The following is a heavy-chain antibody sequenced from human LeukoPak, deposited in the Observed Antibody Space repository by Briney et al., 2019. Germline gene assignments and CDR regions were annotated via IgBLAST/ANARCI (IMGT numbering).Heavy chain of an antibody. V-gene: IGHV4-59*01. J-gene: IGHJ5*02. CDR1: GGSISSYY. Sequence: SGPTLVKPSETLSLTCTVSGGSISSYYWSWIRQPPGKGLEWIGYIYYSGSTNYNPSLKSRVTISVDTSKNQFSLKLSSVTTADTAVYYCARVMVNNWFDPWGQGTLVTVSS. CDR3: ARVMVNNWFDP. D-gene: IGHD2-8*01. CDR2: IYYSGST.